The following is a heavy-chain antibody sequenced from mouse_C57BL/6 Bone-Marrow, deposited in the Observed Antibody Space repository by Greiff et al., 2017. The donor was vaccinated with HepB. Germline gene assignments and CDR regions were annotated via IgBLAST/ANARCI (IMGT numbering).Heavy chain of an antibody. CDR1: EYEFPSHD. CDR3: ERLLWGGDY. J-gene: IGHJ2*01. CDR2: INSDGGST. V-gene: IGHV5-2*01. D-gene: IGHD1-1*02. Sequence: EVKLVESGGGLVQPGESLKLSCESNEYEFPSHDMSWVRKTTEKRLELVAAINSDGGSTYYPDTMGRRFIISRDNTETTLYLQMSSLRTEDTALFYCERLLWGGDYWGQGTTLTVSS.